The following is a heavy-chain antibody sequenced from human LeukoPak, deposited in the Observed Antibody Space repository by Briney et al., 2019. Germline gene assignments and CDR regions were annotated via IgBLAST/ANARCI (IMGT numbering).Heavy chain of an antibody. V-gene: IGHV3-30-3*01. CDR2: ISYDGSSE. Sequence: GGSLRLSCAASAFTFKSYFMNWVRQAPGKGLEWVAVISYDGSSENYADSVKGRVTISRDNSKNTLYLQMNSLRAEDTAVYYCARDQLLWFGEKRLDYWGQGTLVTVSS. J-gene: IGHJ4*02. CDR1: AFTFKSYF. CDR3: ARDQLLWFGEKRLDY. D-gene: IGHD3-10*01.